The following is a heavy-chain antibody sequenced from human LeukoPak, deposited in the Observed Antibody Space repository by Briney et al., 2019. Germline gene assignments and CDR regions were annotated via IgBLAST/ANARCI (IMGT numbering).Heavy chain of an antibody. V-gene: IGHV3-9*03. J-gene: IGHJ4*02. D-gene: IGHD3-3*01. CDR1: GFTFDDYA. CDR3: AKGYLRFLEWLSAPFDY. Sequence: GRSLRLSCAASGFTFDDYAMHWVRQAPGKGLEWVSGISWNSGSIGYADSVKGRFTISRDNAKDSLYLQMNSLRAEDMALYYCAKGYLRFLEWLSAPFDYWGQGTLVTVSS. CDR2: ISWNSGSI.